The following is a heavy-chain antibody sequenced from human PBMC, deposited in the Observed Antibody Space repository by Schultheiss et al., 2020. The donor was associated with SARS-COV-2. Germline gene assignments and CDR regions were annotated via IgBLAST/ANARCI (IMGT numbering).Heavy chain of an antibody. CDR3: ARSLGVISGWYPYYYGMDV. CDR1: GYTFTSYD. J-gene: IGHJ6*02. Sequence: ASVKVSCKASGYTFTSYDINWVRQATGQGLEWMGWMNPNSGNTGYAQKFQGRVTMTRNTSISTAYMELSSLRSEDTAVYYCARSLGVISGWYPYYYGMDVWGQGTTVTVSS. CDR2: MNPNSGNT. V-gene: IGHV1-8*01. D-gene: IGHD6-19*01.